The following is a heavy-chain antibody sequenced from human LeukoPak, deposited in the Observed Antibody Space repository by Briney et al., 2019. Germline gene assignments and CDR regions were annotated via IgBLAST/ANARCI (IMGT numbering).Heavy chain of an antibody. J-gene: IGHJ4*02. CDR1: GGIFYNYV. CDR3: ASGKGYGDPTY. Sequence: SVKVSCKASGGIFYNYVITWVRQVPGQGFEWMGRIMPIVAVTNYAQKLQGRVTITVDKSTFTAYMELSGLSSEDTAVYYCASGKGYGDPTYWGQGTLVTVSS. V-gene: IGHV1-69*04. D-gene: IGHD4-17*01. CDR2: IMPIVAVT.